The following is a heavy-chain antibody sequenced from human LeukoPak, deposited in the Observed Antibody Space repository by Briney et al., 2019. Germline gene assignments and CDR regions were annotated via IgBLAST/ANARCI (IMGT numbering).Heavy chain of an antibody. CDR3: AIIAYSSGWDDAFDI. V-gene: IGHV3-48*01. J-gene: IGHJ3*02. CDR2: ISSSSSTI. CDR1: GFTFSSYS. D-gene: IGHD6-19*01. Sequence: PGGSLRLSCAASGFTFSSYSMNRVRQAPGEGLEWVSYISSSSSTIYYADSVKGRFTISRDNAKNSLYLQMNSLRAEDTAVYYCAIIAYSSGWDDAFDIWGQGTMVTVSS.